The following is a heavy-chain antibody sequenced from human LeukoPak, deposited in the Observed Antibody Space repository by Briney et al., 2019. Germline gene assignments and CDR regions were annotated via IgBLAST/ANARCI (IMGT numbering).Heavy chain of an antibody. CDR1: GFTFSSYA. CDR2: ISGSGGST. J-gene: IGHJ3*02. CDR3: AKAIGRSDAFDI. V-gene: IGHV3-23*01. Sequence: GGPLRLSCAASGFTFSSYAMSWVRQAPGKGLEWVSAISGSGGSTYYADSVKGRFTISRDNSKNTLYLQMNSLRAEDTAVYYCAKAIGRSDAFDIWGQGTMVTVSS. D-gene: IGHD3-16*02.